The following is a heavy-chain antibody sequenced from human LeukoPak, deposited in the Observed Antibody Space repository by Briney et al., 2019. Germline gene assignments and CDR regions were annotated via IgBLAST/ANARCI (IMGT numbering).Heavy chain of an antibody. Sequence: TAETLSLTCTVSSGSISTSNYYWGWVRQPPGKALEWIGSIYYSGSTYYNPSLKSRVTISVDTSKNQFSLKLSSVTAADTAVYYCARTDHNYYDRYGFDPWGQGTLVTVSS. CDR2: IYYSGST. CDR1: SGSISTSNYY. V-gene: IGHV4-39*01. J-gene: IGHJ5*02. D-gene: IGHD3-22*01. CDR3: ARTDHNYYDRYGFDP.